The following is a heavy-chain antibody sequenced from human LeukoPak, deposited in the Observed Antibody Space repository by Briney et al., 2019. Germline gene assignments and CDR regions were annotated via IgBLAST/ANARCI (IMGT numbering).Heavy chain of an antibody. D-gene: IGHD4-17*01. CDR1: GFTFTNAW. CDR3: TTTVTRLRDY. V-gene: IGHV3-15*01. Sequence: GGSLRLSCAASGFTFTNAWMTWVRQAPGKGLEWVGRIKSKIDGGTTDYGAPVKGRFTISRDDSKNTLYLQMNSLKTEDTAVYYCTTTVTRLRDYWGQGTLVTVSS. J-gene: IGHJ4*02. CDR2: IKSKIDGGTT.